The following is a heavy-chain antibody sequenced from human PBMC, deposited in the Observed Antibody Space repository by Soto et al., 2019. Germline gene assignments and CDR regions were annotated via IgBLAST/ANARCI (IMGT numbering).Heavy chain of an antibody. Sequence: EVQLLESGGGLVQPGRSLRLSCAASGFTFSNYGMKWVRQAPGKGLEWVSGIDGIGSSTYYADYVKGRFTISRDNAKNTLFLQMNSRRAEDTALYYCAGGLDYWGQGTLVTVSS. J-gene: IGHJ4*02. CDR3: AGGLDY. CDR1: GFTFSNYG. D-gene: IGHD2-15*01. V-gene: IGHV3-23*01. CDR2: IDGIGSST.